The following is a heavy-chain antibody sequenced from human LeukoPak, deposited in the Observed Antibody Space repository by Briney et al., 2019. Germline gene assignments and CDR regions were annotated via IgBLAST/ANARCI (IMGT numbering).Heavy chain of an antibody. V-gene: IGHV4-34*01. D-gene: IGHD5-18*01. CDR1: GGSISSYY. CDR2: INHSGST. CDR3: ASVDTAMFYYFDY. J-gene: IGHJ4*02. Sequence: PSETLSLTCTVSGGSISSYYWSWIRQPPGKGLEWIGEINHSGSTNYNPSLKSRVTISVDTSKNQFSLKLSSVTAADTAVYYCASVDTAMFYYFDYWGQGTLVTVSS.